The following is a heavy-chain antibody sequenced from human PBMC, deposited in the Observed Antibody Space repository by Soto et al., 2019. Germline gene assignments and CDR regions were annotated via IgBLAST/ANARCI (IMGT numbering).Heavy chain of an antibody. D-gene: IGHD3-9*01. CDR2: IYSKTGTI. CDR1: GYIFNNFG. Sequence: QVQLVQSGAEVQKPGASVKVSCKTSGYIFNNFGITWVRQAPGLGLEWLGWIYSKTGTINFEQKFQGRVTMTTDTSTSTAFLELRSLTFDDSAVYFCARDFDFDIDHWGQGTRVTVS. V-gene: IGHV1-18*01. CDR3: ARDFDFDIDH. J-gene: IGHJ4*02.